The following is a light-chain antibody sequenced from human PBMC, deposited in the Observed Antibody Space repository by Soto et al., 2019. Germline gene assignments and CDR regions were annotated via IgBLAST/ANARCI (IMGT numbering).Light chain of an antibody. V-gene: IGLV1-44*01. CDR1: SSNIGSYT. CDR2: SSN. CDR3: AAWDDSLNGWV. Sequence: QSVLTQLPSASGTPGQRVTISCSGSSSNIGSYTVNWYQQLPGTAPKLLIYSSNLRPSGVPDRFSGSKSGTSASLAISGLQSADESDYYCAAWDDSLNGWVFGGGTKLTV. J-gene: IGLJ3*02.